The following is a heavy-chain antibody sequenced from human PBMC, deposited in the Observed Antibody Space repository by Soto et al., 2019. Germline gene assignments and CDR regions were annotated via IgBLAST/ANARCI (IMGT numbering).Heavy chain of an antibody. V-gene: IGHV4-30-2*06. CDR2: IYHSGST. CDR3: ASGLVTTLHY. Sequence: SETLSLACAVSGGSISSGGYSWSWIRQSPGKGLEWIGYIYHSGSTYYNPSLKSRVTISVDRSKNQFSLKLSSVTAADTAVYYCASGLVTTLHYWGQGTLVTVS. J-gene: IGHJ4*02. CDR1: GGSISSGGYS. D-gene: IGHD4-17*01.